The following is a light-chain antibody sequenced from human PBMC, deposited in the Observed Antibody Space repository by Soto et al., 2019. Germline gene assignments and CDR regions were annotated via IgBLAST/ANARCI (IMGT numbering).Light chain of an antibody. CDR2: KAS. V-gene: IGKV1-5*03. CDR1: QSISSW. J-gene: IGKJ1*01. Sequence: DIQMTQPPSTLSASVGDGFTITCRASQSISSWLAWYQQKQGKXPKXXIYKASSLKNGVPSRFSGSGSGTELTITIGSLQPDDFATYYCQQYNSYPWTFGQGTKVDIK. CDR3: QQYNSYPWT.